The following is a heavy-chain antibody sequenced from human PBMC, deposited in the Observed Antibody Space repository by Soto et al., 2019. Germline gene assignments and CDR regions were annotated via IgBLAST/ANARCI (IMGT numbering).Heavy chain of an antibody. CDR1: GFSLSTRGVG. CDR2: IFWDDDK. Sequence: QITLKESGPTLVKPTQTLTLTCTFSGFSLSTRGVGVAWIRQPPGKALEWLALIFWDDDKCYSPSLKGRLTITEETSKNPVVLTMTTMDPVDTATDYCAHIPRGYAYYLDDWGQGTLVTVSS. V-gene: IGHV2-5*02. J-gene: IGHJ4*02. D-gene: IGHD5-12*01. CDR3: AHIPRGYAYYLDD.